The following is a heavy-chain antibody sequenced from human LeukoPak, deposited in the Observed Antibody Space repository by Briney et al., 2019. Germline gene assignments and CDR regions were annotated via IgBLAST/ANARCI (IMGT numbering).Heavy chain of an antibody. CDR1: GFTFNRDW. J-gene: IGHJ3*01. D-gene: IGHD3-10*01. CDR2: ISYDGSNE. V-gene: IGHV3-30-3*01. CDR3: ARGPDPVLRGPRRAFDL. Sequence: GGSLRLSCAASGFTFNRDWTAWVRQAPGKGLEWVAVISYDGSNEDYTDSVKGRFIISRDDSKNTMSLQMNSLRVDDTAVYYCARGPDPVLRGPRRAFDLWGQGTMVTVSS.